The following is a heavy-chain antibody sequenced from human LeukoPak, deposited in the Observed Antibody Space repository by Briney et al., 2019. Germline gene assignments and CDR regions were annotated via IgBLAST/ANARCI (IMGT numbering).Heavy chain of an antibody. Sequence: PGGSLRLSCAAPGVTFSGYSVICVRQAPGEGLEWVSSITATSRHIYYADSVKGRFTISRDNAKNSLYLQMNSLRVEDTALYYCARVRSVGGNPHAFNIWGQGTMVTVSS. V-gene: IGHV3-21*01. CDR2: ITATSRHI. J-gene: IGHJ3*02. CDR1: GVTFSGYS. D-gene: IGHD4-23*01. CDR3: ARVRSVGGNPHAFNI.